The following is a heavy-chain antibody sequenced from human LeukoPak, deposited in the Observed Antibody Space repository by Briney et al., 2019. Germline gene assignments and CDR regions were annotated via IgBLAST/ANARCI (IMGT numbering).Heavy chain of an antibody. D-gene: IGHD4-17*01. CDR3: ARFLPTTVTTDYYYGMVV. CDR1: GGSVSSGSYY. V-gene: IGHV4-61*01. J-gene: IGHJ6*02. CDR2: IYYSGST. Sequence: SETLSLTCTVSGGSVSSGSYYWSWIRQPPGKGLEWIGYIYYSGSTNYNPSLKSRVTISVDTSKNQFSLKLSSVTAADTAVYYCARFLPTTVTTDYYYGMVVWGQGTTVTVSS.